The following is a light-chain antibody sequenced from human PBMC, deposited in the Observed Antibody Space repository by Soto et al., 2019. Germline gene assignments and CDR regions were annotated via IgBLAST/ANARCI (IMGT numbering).Light chain of an antibody. Sequence: QSALTQPPSASGSPGQSVTISCTGTSSDVGGYNYVSWYQQHPGKAPKVMIYEVSKRPSGVPDRFSGSKSGNTASLTVSGLQAEDEADYYCSSFAGSNEMVFGGGTKPPS. J-gene: IGLJ2*01. CDR1: SSDVGGYNY. CDR3: SSFAGSNEMV. CDR2: EVS. V-gene: IGLV2-8*01.